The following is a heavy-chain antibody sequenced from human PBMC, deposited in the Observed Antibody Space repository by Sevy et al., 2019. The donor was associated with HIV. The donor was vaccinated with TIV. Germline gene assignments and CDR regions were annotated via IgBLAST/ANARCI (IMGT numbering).Heavy chain of an antibody. D-gene: IGHD5-12*01. Sequence: GGSLRLSCVAAGFTFSSYDMHWVRQVTGKGLEWISGVGPAGDQFYPGSVKGRFPIPRENAKNSFYLQMNNLRAGDTAVYYCARSGGYSDYGMDVWGQGTTVTVSS. CDR2: VGPAGDQ. J-gene: IGHJ6*02. V-gene: IGHV3-13*05. CDR1: GFTFSSYD. CDR3: ARSGGYSDYGMDV.